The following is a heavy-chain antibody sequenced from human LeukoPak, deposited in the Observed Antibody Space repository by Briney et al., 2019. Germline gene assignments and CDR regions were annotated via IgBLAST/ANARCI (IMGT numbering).Heavy chain of an antibody. J-gene: IGHJ4*02. CDR2: INWNGGST. CDR1: GFTFDDYG. D-gene: IGHD3-22*01. V-gene: IGHV3-20*04. Sequence: GGSLRLSCAASGFTFDDYGMSWARQAPGKGLGWVSGINWNGGSTGYADSVKGRFTISRDNAKNSLYLQMNSLRAEDTALYYCARAKYYYDSSGYCDWGQGTLVTVSS. CDR3: ARAKYYYDSSGYCD.